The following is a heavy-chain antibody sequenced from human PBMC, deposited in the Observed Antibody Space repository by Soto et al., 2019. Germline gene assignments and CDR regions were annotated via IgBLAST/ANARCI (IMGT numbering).Heavy chain of an antibody. Sequence: GGSLRLSCAASGFTFSGSAMHWVRQASGQGLEWVGRIRSKANSYATAYAASVKGRFTISRDDSKNTAYLQMNSPKTEDTAVYYCTIRVRGIAPNYYYGMDVWGQGTTVTVSS. J-gene: IGHJ6*02. CDR1: GFTFSGSA. CDR3: TIRVRGIAPNYYYGMDV. D-gene: IGHD3-10*01. CDR2: IRSKANSYAT. V-gene: IGHV3-73*01.